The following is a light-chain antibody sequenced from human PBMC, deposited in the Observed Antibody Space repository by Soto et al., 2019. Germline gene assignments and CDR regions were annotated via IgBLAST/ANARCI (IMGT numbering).Light chain of an antibody. V-gene: IGKV3-20*01. J-gene: IGKJ1*01. CDR3: QQYGSSPPWT. CDR2: GAS. CDR1: QSVSSSY. Sequence: EIVLTQSPGTLSLSPGERATLSCRASQSVSSSYLAWYQQKPGQAPRLLIYGASSRPTGIPDRFSGSGSGRDFTLTISRPEPEDFAVYYCQQYGSSPPWTFGQGTKVEIK.